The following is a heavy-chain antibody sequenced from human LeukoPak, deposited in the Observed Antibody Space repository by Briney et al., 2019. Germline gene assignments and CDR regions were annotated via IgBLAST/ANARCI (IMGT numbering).Heavy chain of an antibody. CDR2: INPNSGGT. V-gene: IGHV1-2*02. J-gene: IGHJ3*01. D-gene: IGHD3-3*01. CDR1: GYTFTGYF. Sequence: GASVKVSCKASGYTFTGYFIHWVRQSPGQGLEWMGWINPNSGGTNFAQKFHGRVAMTRDTSISTAYMELSRLTSDDTALHYCARGSDFDFWGQGTMVTVSS. CDR3: ARGSDFDF.